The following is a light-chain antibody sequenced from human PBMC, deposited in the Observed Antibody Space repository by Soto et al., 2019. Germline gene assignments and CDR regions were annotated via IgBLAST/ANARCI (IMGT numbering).Light chain of an antibody. CDR1: QSVRSH. J-gene: IGKJ4*01. V-gene: IGKV3-15*01. CDR3: QQYNNWPPGLT. Sequence: EVVMTQSPATLSVSPGERATLSCRASQSVRSHLAWYQQKPGQAPSLLIFGASTRATGVPARFSGSESGTEFTLTISSLQSEDVAVYFCQQYNNWPPGLTFGGGTKVDIK. CDR2: GAS.